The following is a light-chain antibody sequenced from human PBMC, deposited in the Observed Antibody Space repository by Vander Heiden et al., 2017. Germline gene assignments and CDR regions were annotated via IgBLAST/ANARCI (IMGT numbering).Light chain of an antibody. V-gene: IGLV2-23*02. CDR3: CSYGGNSDWV. J-gene: IGLJ3*02. Sequence: SALTQPAPVSGSPGHSITIACTGSSSDDGNYYLDSWYQRHAGKAPNLMVCEVSKRPSGLSNRFSGSNSGNTASLAISGLQAEDESDYSCCSYGGNSDWVFGGGTKLTVL. CDR1: SSDDGNYYL. CDR2: EVS.